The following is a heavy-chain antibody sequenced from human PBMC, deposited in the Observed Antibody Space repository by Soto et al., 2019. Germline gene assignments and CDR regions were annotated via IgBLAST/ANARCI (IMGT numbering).Heavy chain of an antibody. V-gene: IGHV3-23*01. Sequence: WGSLRLSCAASGFKFSNYAMSWVRQAPGKGLEWVSLISATGGGTYYADSVKGRFTISRDNSHNTLYLQVHSLTAEDTAVYYCAKDRRAGGNSAFYFDFWGQGAKVTVSS. D-gene: IGHD3-16*01. J-gene: IGHJ4*02. CDR1: GFKFSNYA. CDR2: ISATGGGT. CDR3: AKDRRAGGNSAFYFDF.